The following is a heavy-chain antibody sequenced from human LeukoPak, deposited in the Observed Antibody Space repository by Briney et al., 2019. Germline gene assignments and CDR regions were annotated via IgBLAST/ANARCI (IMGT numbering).Heavy chain of an antibody. CDR3: AKYGSGSYYNVNFDY. V-gene: IGHV3-23*01. Sequence: GGSLSLSCAASGFTFSSYGMSWVRQAPGKGLEWVSAISGSGGSTYYADSVKGRFTISRDNSKNTLYLQMNSLRAEDTAVYYCAKYGSGSYYNVNFDYWGQGTLVTVSS. CDR1: GFTFSSYG. CDR2: ISGSGGST. D-gene: IGHD3-10*01. J-gene: IGHJ4*02.